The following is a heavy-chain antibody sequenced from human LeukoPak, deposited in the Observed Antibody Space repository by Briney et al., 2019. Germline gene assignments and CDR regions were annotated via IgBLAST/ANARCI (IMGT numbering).Heavy chain of an antibody. J-gene: IGHJ3*02. V-gene: IGHV4-4*07. CDR1: GGSISSYY. Sequence: TSETLSLTCTVSGGSISSYYWSWIRQPAGKGLEWIGRIYTSGSTNYNPSLKSRVTMSVDTSKNQFSLKLSSATAADTAVYYCARINYDFWSGYYSLSDAFDIWGQGTMVTVSS. CDR2: IYTSGST. CDR3: ARINYDFWSGYYSLSDAFDI. D-gene: IGHD3-3*01.